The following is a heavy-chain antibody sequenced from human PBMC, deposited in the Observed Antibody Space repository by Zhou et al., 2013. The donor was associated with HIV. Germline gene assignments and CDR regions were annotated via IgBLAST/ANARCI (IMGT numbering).Heavy chain of an antibody. CDR2: INPNSGGT. Sequence: QVQLVQSGAEVKKPGASVKVSCKASGYTFTGYYMHWVQQAPGQGLEWMGWINPNSGGTNYAQKFQGWVTMTRDTSISTAYMELSRLRSDDRAVYYCAREGSQYGSSSHNWYFDLWGRGTLVTVSS. CDR3: AREGSQYGSSSHNWYFDL. CDR1: GYTFTGYY. D-gene: IGHD6-6*01. J-gene: IGHJ2*01. V-gene: IGHV1-2*04.